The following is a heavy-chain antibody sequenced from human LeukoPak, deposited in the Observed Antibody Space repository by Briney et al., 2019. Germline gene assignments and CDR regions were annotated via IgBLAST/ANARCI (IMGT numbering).Heavy chain of an antibody. CDR3: ARFGTGYSSPNDY. CDR1: GYTFTGYY. D-gene: IGHD6-13*01. Sequence: ASVKVSCKASGYTFTGYYMHWVRQAPGQGLEWMGWINPNSGGTNYAQKFQGRVTMTRDTSISTAYMELRSLRSDDTAVYYCARFGTGYSSPNDYWGQGTLVTVSS. CDR2: INPNSGGT. J-gene: IGHJ4*02. V-gene: IGHV1-2*02.